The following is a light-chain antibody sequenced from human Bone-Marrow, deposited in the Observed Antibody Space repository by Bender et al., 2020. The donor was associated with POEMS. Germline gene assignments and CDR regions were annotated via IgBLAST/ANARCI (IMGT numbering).Light chain of an antibody. CDR1: SSDIGFDKF. V-gene: IGLV2-8*01. CDR2: EVN. J-gene: IGLJ3*02. CDR3: AVWDDSLNGWV. Sequence: QSALTQPPSASGSPGESVTISCTGTSSDIGFDKFVSWHQHHPGKAPKLILYEVNKRPSGVPDRFSGSKSGTSASLAISGLQSEDEADYYCAVWDDSLNGWVFGGGTKLTVL.